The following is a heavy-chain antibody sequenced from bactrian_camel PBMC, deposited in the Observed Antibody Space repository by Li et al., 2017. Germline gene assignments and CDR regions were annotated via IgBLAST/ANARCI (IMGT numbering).Heavy chain of an antibody. Sequence: HVQLVESGGGSVQAGGSLRLSCAASGYTYSGYCMGWFRQAPGKGREAVATLDADGMTTYADSVKGRFTISRDNTKNTLNLQMNSLKAEDSGMYYCGTGPSFFVQCTENRGYSYWGQGTQVTVS. CDR3: GTGPSFFVQCTENRGYSY. CDR1: GYTYSGYC. D-gene: IGHD5*01. CDR2: LDADGMT. V-gene: IGHV3-2*01. J-gene: IGHJ4*01.